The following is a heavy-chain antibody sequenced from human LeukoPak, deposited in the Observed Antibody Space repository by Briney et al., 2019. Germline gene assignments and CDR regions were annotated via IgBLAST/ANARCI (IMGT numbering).Heavy chain of an antibody. D-gene: IGHD1-26*01. CDR3: ARAYSGSYYWGFDY. Sequence: GGSLRLSCAASGFSFSTYAMTWLRQAPGKGLEWVSTTTDSGESTHYADAVKGRFTMSRDNSKKTLYLQMNSLRAEDTAVYYCARAYSGSYYWGFDYWGQGTLVTVSS. CDR2: TTDSGEST. J-gene: IGHJ4*02. V-gene: IGHV3-23*01. CDR1: GFSFSTYA.